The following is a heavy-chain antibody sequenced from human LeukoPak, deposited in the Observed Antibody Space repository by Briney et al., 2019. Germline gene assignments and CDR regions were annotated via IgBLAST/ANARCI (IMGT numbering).Heavy chain of an antibody. CDR2: INPLSGGA. V-gene: IGHV1-2*02. CDR3: ARGSVTTDAFDI. J-gene: IGHJ3*02. CDR1: GYTFTGYY. D-gene: IGHD4-17*01. Sequence: ASVKVSCKASGYTFTGYYMHWVRQAPGQGLAWMGWINPLSGGANYAERFQGRVTLTWDTSISTAYMELSRLKYDDMALYYCARGSVTTDAFDIWGQGTMVIVSS.